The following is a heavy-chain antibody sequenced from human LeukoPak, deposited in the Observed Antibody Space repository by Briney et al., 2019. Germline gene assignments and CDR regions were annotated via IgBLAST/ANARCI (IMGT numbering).Heavy chain of an antibody. CDR1: GLTFSDSF. CDR2: ISGSGTTI. Sequence: GGSLRLSCVVSGLTFSDSFMSWIRQPPGKGLEWITYISGSGTTIYHADSVKGRFTISRDNSKNTLYLQMNSLRAEDTAVYYCAFGSGSYYSFTFDYWGQGTLVTVSS. CDR3: AFGSGSYYSFTFDY. D-gene: IGHD3-10*01. J-gene: IGHJ4*02. V-gene: IGHV3-11*04.